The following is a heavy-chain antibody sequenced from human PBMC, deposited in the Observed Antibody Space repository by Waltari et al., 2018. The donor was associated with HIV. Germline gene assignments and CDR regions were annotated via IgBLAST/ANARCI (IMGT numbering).Heavy chain of an antibody. Sequence: EVQLLESGGGLVQPGGSLRLSCAASGFTFSSYAMHWVRQAPGKGLQWVSGLSTTGGDTFYADSVKGRFTISRDNSKNTLYLRMNSLRAEDTALYYCAKANEHYYLDYWGQGTLVTVSS. J-gene: IGHJ4*02. CDR2: LSTTGGDT. CDR1: GFTFSSYA. CDR3: AKANEHYYLDY. D-gene: IGHD1-1*01. V-gene: IGHV3-23*01.